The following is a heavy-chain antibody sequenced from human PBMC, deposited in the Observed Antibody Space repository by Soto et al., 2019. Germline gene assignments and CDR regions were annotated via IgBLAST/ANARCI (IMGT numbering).Heavy chain of an antibody. Sequence: PSETLTLTCTASGVTVSSDAYYWSWIRQPPGQGLEWNGNIYHTGSTYYSPSLKSRVDISLDKSKNQFSLWLSSVTAADTAVYYCARYRFCGSRWCKLDYWGQGTLVTVSS. J-gene: IGHJ4*02. V-gene: IGHV4-31*03. CDR2: IYHTGST. CDR1: GVTVSSDAYY. D-gene: IGHD6-13*01. CDR3: ARYRFCGSRWCKLDY.